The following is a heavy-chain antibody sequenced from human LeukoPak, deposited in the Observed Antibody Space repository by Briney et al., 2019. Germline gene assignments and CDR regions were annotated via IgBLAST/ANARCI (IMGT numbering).Heavy chain of an antibody. J-gene: IGHJ4*02. D-gene: IGHD2-21*01. CDR3: AREDCGGDCYSGGIDY. CDR1: GYTFTSYG. V-gene: IGHV1-18*01. Sequence: ASVKVSCKASGYTFTSYGISWVRQAPGQGLEWMGWISAYNGNTNYAQKLQGRVTMTTDTSTSTAYMELRSLRSDDTAVYHCAREDCGGDCYSGGIDYWGQGTLVTVSS. CDR2: ISAYNGNT.